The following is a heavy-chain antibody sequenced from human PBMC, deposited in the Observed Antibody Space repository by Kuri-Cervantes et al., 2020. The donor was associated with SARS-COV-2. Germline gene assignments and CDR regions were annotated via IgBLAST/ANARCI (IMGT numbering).Heavy chain of an antibody. D-gene: IGHD6-13*01. CDR1: GGSFSGYY. J-gene: IGHJ1*01. V-gene: IGHV4-34*01. CDR3: ARVPEGGYSFQH. CDR2: INHSGST. Sequence: GSLRLSCAVYGGSFSGYYWSWIPQPPGTGLEWIGEINHSGSTNYNPSLKSRVTISVDTSKNQFSLKLSSVTAADTAVYYCARVPEGGYSFQHWGQCTLVTVSS.